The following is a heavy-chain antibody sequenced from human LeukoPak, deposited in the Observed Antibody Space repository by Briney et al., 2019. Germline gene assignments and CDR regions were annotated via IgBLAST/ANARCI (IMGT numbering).Heavy chain of an antibody. J-gene: IGHJ4*02. Sequence: SETLSLTCTVSGGSISIYYWSRVRQPPGKGLEWIGYIYNSGSTIYNPSLKSRATISVDTSKNQFSLRLSSVTAVDTAVYYCVRDRELNYWGQGTLVTVSS. CDR1: GGSISIYY. D-gene: IGHD1-26*01. CDR2: IYNSGST. V-gene: IGHV4-59*01. CDR3: VRDRELNY.